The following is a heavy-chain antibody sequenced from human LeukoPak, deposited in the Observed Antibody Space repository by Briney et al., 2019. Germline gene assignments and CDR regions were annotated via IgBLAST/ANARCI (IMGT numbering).Heavy chain of an antibody. J-gene: IGHJ4*02. Sequence: ASVKVSCKSSGYTFTSYGISWVRQAPGQGLELMGWINTNTGNPTYAQGFTGRFVFSLDTSVSTAYLQISSLKAEDTAVYYCARDGGRFGEKNFDYWGQGTLVTVSS. CDR2: INTNTGNP. CDR3: ARDGGRFGEKNFDY. CDR1: GYTFTSYG. V-gene: IGHV7-4-1*02. D-gene: IGHD3-10*01.